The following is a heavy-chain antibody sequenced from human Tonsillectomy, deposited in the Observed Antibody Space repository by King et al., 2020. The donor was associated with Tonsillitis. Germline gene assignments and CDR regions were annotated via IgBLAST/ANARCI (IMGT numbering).Heavy chain of an antibody. Sequence: VQLVESGGGLVQPGGSLRLSCAASRFTFSSYAMSWVRQAPGKGLEWVSAISGSGASTYYADSVKGRFTISRDNSKNTLYLQMNSLRAEDTAVYYCAEDRFGGWEYYFDYWGQGTLVTVSS. V-gene: IGHV3-23*04. J-gene: IGHJ4*02. CDR1: RFTFSSYA. CDR3: AEDRFGGWEYYFDY. CDR2: ISGSGAST. D-gene: IGHD6-19*01.